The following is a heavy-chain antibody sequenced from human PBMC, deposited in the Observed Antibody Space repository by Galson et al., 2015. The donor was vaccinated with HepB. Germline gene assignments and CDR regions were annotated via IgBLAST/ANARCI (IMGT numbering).Heavy chain of an antibody. CDR1: GFTFSSFA. D-gene: IGHD6-19*01. CDR3: ATGFKLAGAA. Sequence: SLRLSCAASGFTFSSFAMSWVRQPPGEGLEWVSSISKSATVTYYVDSVKGWFTISRDDSKSTLYLQMNGLRAEDTAIYYCATGFKLAGAAWGQGTLVTVSS. V-gene: IGHV3-23*01. J-gene: IGHJ5*02. CDR2: ISKSATVT.